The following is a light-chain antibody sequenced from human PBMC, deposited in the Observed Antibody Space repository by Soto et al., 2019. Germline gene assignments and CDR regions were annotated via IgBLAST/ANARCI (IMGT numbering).Light chain of an antibody. CDR1: QSVSNS. CDR3: QPPSNSWT. J-gene: IGKJ1*01. CDR2: DAS. V-gene: IGKV3-11*01. Sequence: DTVLTQSPATLSLSPGDRATLSCRASQSVSNSLNWYQQKPGQAPRLLIYDASKRATGIPARFSGSGSGTDFTLTISSLEPEFFVIYYCQPPSNSWTSGQGTKV.